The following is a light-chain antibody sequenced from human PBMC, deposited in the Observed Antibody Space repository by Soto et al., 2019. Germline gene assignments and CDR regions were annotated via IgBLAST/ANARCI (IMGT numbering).Light chain of an antibody. V-gene: IGLV2-14*03. Sequence: QSALTQPASVSGSPGQSITISCTGTSSDIDVYNYVSWYQQHPGKAPKLMIYDVTNRPSGISNRFSGSKSGNTASLTISGLQAEDEADYYCTSCRGSGNFEIFGGGTKLTVL. J-gene: IGLJ2*01. CDR1: SSDIDVYNY. CDR3: TSCRGSGNFEI. CDR2: DVT.